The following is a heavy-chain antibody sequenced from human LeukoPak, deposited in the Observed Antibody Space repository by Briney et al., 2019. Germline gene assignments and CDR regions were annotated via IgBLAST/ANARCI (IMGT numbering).Heavy chain of an antibody. D-gene: IGHD3-10*01. CDR2: ISGSGGST. CDR3: AKFGLAGSGRYHDAFDI. CDR1: GFTFSRYG. Sequence: GGSLGLSCAASGFTFSRYGMTWVSQAPGKGLEWVSAISGSGGSTYYADSVKGRSTISRDNSKNTLYLQMNSLRAEDTAVYYCAKFGLAGSGRYHDAFDIWGQGTMVTVSS. V-gene: IGHV3-23*01. J-gene: IGHJ3*02.